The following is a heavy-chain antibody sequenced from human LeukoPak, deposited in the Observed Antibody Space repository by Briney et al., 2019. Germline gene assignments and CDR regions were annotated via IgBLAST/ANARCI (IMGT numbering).Heavy chain of an antibody. CDR1: GGSLSSYF. Sequence: SETLSLTCTVSGGSLSSYFWSWIRQPPGKGLEWIGYIYYSGSTTYNPSLRSRVTISVDTSKNQFSLKLSSVTAADTAVYYCARVFYYGSGTFDLWGRGTLVTVSS. D-gene: IGHD3-10*01. CDR2: IYYSGST. V-gene: IGHV4-59*01. J-gene: IGHJ2*01. CDR3: ARVFYYGSGTFDL.